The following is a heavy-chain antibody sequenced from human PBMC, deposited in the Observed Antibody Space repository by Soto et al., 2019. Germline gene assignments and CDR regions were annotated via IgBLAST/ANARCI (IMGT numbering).Heavy chain of an antibody. D-gene: IGHD6-19*01. Sequence: ASETLSLTCAVYGGSFSGYYWSWIRQPPGKGLEWIGEINHSGSTNYNPPLKSRVTISVDTSKNQFSLKLSSVTAADTAVYYCSYSSGWFGLDYWGQGTLVTVS. CDR2: INHSGST. J-gene: IGHJ4*02. V-gene: IGHV4-34*03. CDR3: SYSSGWFGLDY. CDR1: GGSFSGYY.